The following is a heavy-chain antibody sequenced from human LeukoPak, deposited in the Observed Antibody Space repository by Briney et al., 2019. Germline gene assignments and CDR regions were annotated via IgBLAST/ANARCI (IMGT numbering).Heavy chain of an antibody. J-gene: IGHJ5*02. V-gene: IGHV1-69*05. Sequence: GASVKVSCKASGGTFSSYAISWVRQAPGQGLEWMGGIIPIFGTANYAQKFQGRVTMTTDTSTSTAYMELRSLRSDDTAVYYCARDRGSVTTRVWFDPWGQGTLVTVSS. D-gene: IGHD4-11*01. CDR3: ARDRGSVTTRVWFDP. CDR1: GGTFSSYA. CDR2: IIPIFGTA.